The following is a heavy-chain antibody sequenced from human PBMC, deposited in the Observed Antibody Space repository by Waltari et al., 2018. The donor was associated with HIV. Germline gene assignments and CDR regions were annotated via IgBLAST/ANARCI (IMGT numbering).Heavy chain of an antibody. D-gene: IGHD3-10*01. CDR1: GFTPPDHP. J-gene: IGHJ4*02. CDR3: VRQGNTGTYFGGHR. CDR2: LWPDGNTR. Sequence: QVHLVESGGTVVQPGKSLRLSCVTDGFTPPDHPTSWFRKTPGAGLQWVAILWPDGNTRFYAPFVRGRFSISRDNTKKTVFLQMRALRADDTGVYFCVRQGNTGTYFGGHRWGRGT. V-gene: IGHV3-33*03.